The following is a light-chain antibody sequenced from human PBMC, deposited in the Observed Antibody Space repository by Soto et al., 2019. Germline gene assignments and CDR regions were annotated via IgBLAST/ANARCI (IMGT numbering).Light chain of an antibody. CDR3: CSYAGSNNLI. Sequence: QSALTQPPSVSGSPGQSVTISCTGTSSDIGAYNYVSWYQQYPGKAPKLMIFEVSKRPSGVPDRFSGSKSGNTASLTVSGLQAEDEADYYCCSYAGSNNLIFGTGTKLTVL. CDR2: EVS. CDR1: SSDIGAYNY. J-gene: IGLJ1*01. V-gene: IGLV2-8*01.